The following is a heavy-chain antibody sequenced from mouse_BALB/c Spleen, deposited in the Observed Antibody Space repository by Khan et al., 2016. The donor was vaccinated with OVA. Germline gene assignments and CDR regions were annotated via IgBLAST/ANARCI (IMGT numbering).Heavy chain of an antibody. Sequence: QVQLQQSGAELMQPGASVKISCKATGSTFSSYWLEWVKQRPGHGLEWIGVLLPGRGSRNYNETFTGQATFTADLSSQPTSMQLRSLTSADSAVFYWARGNYESRDDCDYWGQGTTLTGAS. J-gene: IGHJ2*01. CDR3: ARGNYESRDDCDY. CDR1: GSTFSSYW. D-gene: IGHD1-1*01. V-gene: IGHV1-9*01. CDR2: LLPGRGSR.